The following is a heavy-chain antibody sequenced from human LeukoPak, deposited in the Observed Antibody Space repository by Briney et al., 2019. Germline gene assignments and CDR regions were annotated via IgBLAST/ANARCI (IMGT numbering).Heavy chain of an antibody. CDR3: ARVVEDLVVPAATQFDY. CDR1: GGSISSGGYY. CDR2: IYYSGST. D-gene: IGHD2-2*01. V-gene: IGHV4-31*03. Sequence: SETLSLTCTVSGGSISSGGYYWSWIRQHPGKGLEWIGYIYYSGSTYYNPPLKSRVTISVDTSKNQFSLKLSSVTAADTAVYYCARVVEDLVVPAATQFDYWGQGTLVTVSS. J-gene: IGHJ4*02.